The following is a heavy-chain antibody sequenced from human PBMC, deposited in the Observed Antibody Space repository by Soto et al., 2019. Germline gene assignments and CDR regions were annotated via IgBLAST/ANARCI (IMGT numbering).Heavy chain of an antibody. CDR3: ARDPLKGAPDYFDY. CDR2: ISYDGTTK. V-gene: IGHV3-30-3*01. Sequence: ESGGGVVQPGRSLRLSCAASGFTFSNYPLHWVRQAPGKGLEWVAVISYDGTTKYYADSVKGRFTISRDDSRNTLYLQMNSLRPEDTAVYYCARDPLKGAPDYFDYWGQGTLVTVSS. D-gene: IGHD1-26*01. CDR1: GFTFSNYP. J-gene: IGHJ4*02.